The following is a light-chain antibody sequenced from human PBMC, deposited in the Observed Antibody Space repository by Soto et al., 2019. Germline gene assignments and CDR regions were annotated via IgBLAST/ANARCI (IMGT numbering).Light chain of an antibody. J-gene: IGKJ5*01. CDR2: TAS. CDR3: QQLNTYPLT. Sequence: IHLTQSPSSLSASVGDRVTITCRASQGIARYLAWYQQKPGKAPNLLIYTASTLQSGVPSRFSGSGSGTDFTLTISSLQPEYFATYYCQQLNTYPLTFGQGTRLEIK. CDR1: QGIARY. V-gene: IGKV1-9*01.